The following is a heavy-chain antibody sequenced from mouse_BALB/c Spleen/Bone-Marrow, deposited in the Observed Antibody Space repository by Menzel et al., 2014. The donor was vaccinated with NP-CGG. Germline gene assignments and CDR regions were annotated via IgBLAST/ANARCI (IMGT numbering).Heavy chain of an antibody. Sequence: VQLQQSGAELVKPGASVKLSCTASGFNIKDTYMHWVKQRPEQGLEWIGRIDPANGNTKYDPKFQGKATITADISSNTAYLQLSSLTSEDTDVDYCASYYNGSSLFAYWGQGTLVTVSA. CDR1: GFNIKDTY. CDR2: IDPANGNT. D-gene: IGHD1-1*01. CDR3: ASYYNGSSLFAY. J-gene: IGHJ3*01. V-gene: IGHV14-3*02.